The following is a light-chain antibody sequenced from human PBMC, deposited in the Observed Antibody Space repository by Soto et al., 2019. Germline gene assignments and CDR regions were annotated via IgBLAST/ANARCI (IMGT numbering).Light chain of an antibody. CDR2: AVS. J-gene: IGLJ3*02. V-gene: IGLV2-14*01. CDR3: TSYTDITTWV. CDR1: SSDVGGYNY. Sequence: QSALTQPRSVSGSPGQSVTISCTGTSSDVGGYNYVSWYQQFPGKAPKLMIYAVSNRPSGVSNRFSGSKSGNTASLTISGLQAEDEADYYCTSYTDITTWVFGGGTKLTVL.